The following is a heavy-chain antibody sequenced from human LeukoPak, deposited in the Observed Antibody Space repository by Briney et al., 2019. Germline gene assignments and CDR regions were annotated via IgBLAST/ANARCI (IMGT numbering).Heavy chain of an antibody. CDR2: ISGAGIST. Sequence: GGSLRLSCAASGFTFSSYGMHWVRQAPGKGLEWVSTISGAGISTYYADSVKGRFTISRDNSKNALYLQMDSLRAEDTAVYYCAKDRDSSGWYGDFDYWGQGTLVTVSS. CDR1: GFTFSSYG. D-gene: IGHD6-19*01. V-gene: IGHV3-23*01. CDR3: AKDRDSSGWYGDFDY. J-gene: IGHJ4*02.